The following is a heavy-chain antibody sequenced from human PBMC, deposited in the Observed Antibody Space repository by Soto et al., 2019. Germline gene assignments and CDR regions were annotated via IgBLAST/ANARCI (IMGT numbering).Heavy chain of an antibody. CDR2: IYYSGST. CDR3: ARRDWNFDL. CDR1: GGSISSYY. Sequence: QVQLQESGPGLVKPSETLSLTCTVSGGSISSYYWSWIRQPPGKGLEWIGYIYYSGSTNYNPSLKSRVTITVDTDKNQFSLKLSSVTAAHTAVYYCARRDWNFDLWVRGTLVTVSS. J-gene: IGHJ2*01. V-gene: IGHV4-59*08.